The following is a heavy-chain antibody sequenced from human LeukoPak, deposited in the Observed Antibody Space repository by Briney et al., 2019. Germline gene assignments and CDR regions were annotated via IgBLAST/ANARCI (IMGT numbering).Heavy chain of an antibody. CDR1: GGSISSSSYY. V-gene: IGHV4-39*07. CDR3: ARGADSGSYLLAFDY. D-gene: IGHD1-26*01. J-gene: IGHJ4*02. CDR2: IYYSGST. Sequence: SETLSLTCTVSGGSISSSSYYWGWIRQPPGKGLEWIGSIYYSGSTYYNPSLKSRVTISVDTSKNQFSLKLSSVTAADTAVYYCARGADSGSYLLAFDYWGQGTLVTVSS.